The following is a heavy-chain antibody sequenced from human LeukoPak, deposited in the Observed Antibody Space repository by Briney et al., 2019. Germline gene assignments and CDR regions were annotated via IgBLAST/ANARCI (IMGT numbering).Heavy chain of an antibody. CDR1: GFTFDDYA. CDR2: ISWNSGSI. V-gene: IGHV3-9*01. J-gene: IGHJ4*02. CDR3: ARGITMIVVVIASDY. Sequence: GRSLRLSCTASGFTFDDYAMHWVRQAPGKGLEWVSGISWNSGSIDYADSVKGRFTISRDNSKNTLYLQMNSLRAEDTAVYYCARGITMIVVVIASDYWGQGTLVTVSS. D-gene: IGHD3-22*01.